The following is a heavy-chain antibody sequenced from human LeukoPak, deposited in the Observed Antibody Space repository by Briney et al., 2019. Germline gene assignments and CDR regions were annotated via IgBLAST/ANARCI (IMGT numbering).Heavy chain of an antibody. V-gene: IGHV3-74*01. CDR3: SRAGYCSGGSCYFDY. J-gene: IGHJ4*02. CDR1: GFTFGSYW. D-gene: IGHD2-15*01. CDR2: IDTDGSST. Sequence: GGSLRLSCAAYGFTFGSYWMHWVRQAPGKGLVWVSRIDTDGSSTSDADSVRGRVTISRDNAKNTLYLQMNSLGADDTAVYYCSRAGYCSGGSCYFDYWGQGTQVIVSS.